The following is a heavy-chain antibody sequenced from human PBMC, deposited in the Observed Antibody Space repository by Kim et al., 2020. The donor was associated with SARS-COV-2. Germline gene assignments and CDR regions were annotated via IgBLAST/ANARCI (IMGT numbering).Heavy chain of an antibody. CDR2: IYYSGST. CDR1: GGSISSSSYY. Sequence: SETLSLTCTVSGGSISSSSYYWGWIRQPPGKGLEWIGSIYYSGSTYYNPSLKSRVTISVDTSKNQFSLKLSSVTAADTAVYYCARQSSGWYVRGYYFDYWGQGTLVTVSS. D-gene: IGHD6-19*01. J-gene: IGHJ4*02. CDR3: ARQSSGWYVRGYYFDY. V-gene: IGHV4-39*01.